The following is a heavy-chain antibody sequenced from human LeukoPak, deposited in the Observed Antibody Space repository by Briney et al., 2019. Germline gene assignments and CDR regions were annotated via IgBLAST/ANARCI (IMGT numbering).Heavy chain of an antibody. CDR2: TYYSGST. J-gene: IGHJ4*02. CDR1: GGSISSYY. V-gene: IGHV4-59*08. CDR3: ARHADSSGYYYYFDY. Sequence: SETLSLTCTVSGGSISSYYWSWIRQPPGKGLEWIGYTYYSGSTNYNPSLKSRVTISVDTSKNQFSLKLSSVTAADTAVYYCARHADSSGYYYYFDYWGQGTLVTVSS. D-gene: IGHD3-22*01.